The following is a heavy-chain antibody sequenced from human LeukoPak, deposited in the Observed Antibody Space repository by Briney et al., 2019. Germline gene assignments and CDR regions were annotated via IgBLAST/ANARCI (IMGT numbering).Heavy chain of an antibody. CDR1: GGSISSSSYY. Sequence: PSETLSLTCTVSGGSISSSSYYWGWIRQPPGKGLEWIGSIYYSGSTYYNPSLKSRVTISVDTSKNQFSLKLSSVTAADTAVYYCARLNCSGGSCYSRSYYDSSGYYPHYFDYWGQGTLVTVSS. CDR2: IYYSGST. D-gene: IGHD2-15*01. CDR3: ARLNCSGGSCYSRSYYDSSGYYPHYFDY. J-gene: IGHJ4*02. V-gene: IGHV4-39*01.